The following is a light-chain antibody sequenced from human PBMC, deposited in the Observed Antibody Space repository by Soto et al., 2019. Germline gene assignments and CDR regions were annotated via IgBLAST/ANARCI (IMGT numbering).Light chain of an antibody. Sequence: EIVFTQSPGTLSVSPGEGATLSCRASQNVDSNYLAWYQQRPGQAPRVLIFGASRRATGIPARFSGSGSGTDFTLTISSLKPEDFAVYYCQQRSNWPRTFGQGTKVDIK. CDR1: QNVDSNY. V-gene: IGKV3-11*01. CDR3: QQRSNWPRT. CDR2: GAS. J-gene: IGKJ1*01.